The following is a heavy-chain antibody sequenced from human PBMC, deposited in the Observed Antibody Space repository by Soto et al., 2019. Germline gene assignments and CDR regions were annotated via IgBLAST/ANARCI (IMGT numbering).Heavy chain of an antibody. Sequence: PGGSLRLSCAASGFTVSSNYMSWVRHAPGKGLEWVSVIYSGGSTYYADSVKGRFTISRDNSKNTLYLQMNSLRAEDTAVYYCARSYDSSGYSYYYYGMDVWGQGTTVTVSS. CDR1: GFTVSSNY. V-gene: IGHV3-53*01. CDR2: IYSGGST. D-gene: IGHD3-22*01. CDR3: ARSYDSSGYSYYYYGMDV. J-gene: IGHJ6*02.